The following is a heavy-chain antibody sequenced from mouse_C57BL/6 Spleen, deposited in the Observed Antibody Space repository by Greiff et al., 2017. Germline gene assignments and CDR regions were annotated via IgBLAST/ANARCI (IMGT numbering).Heavy chain of an antibody. V-gene: IGHV5-6*01. Sequence: EVMLVESGADLVKPGGSLKLSCAASGFTFSSYGMSWVRQTPDKRLEWVATISSGGSYTYYPDSVKGRFTISRDNAKNTLYLQMSSLKSEDTAMYYCASELTGTAYWGQGTLVTVSA. D-gene: IGHD4-1*01. CDR1: GFTFSSYG. CDR2: ISSGGSYT. J-gene: IGHJ3*01. CDR3: ASELTGTAY.